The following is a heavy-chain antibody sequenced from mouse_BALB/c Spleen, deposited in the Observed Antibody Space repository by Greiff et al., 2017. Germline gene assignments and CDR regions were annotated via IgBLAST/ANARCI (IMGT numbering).Heavy chain of an antibody. D-gene: IGHD2-10*01. J-gene: IGHJ2*01. V-gene: IGHV1-84*02. CDR1: GYTFTDYY. Sequence: VQLQQSGPELVKPGASVKISCKASGYTFTDYYINWVKQKPGQGLEWIGWIYPGSGNTKYNEKFKGKATLTVDTSSSTAYMQLSSLTSEDTAVYFRARSKPAYYGNYLDYWGQGTTLTVSS. CDR2: IYPGSGNT. CDR3: ARSKPAYYGNYLDY.